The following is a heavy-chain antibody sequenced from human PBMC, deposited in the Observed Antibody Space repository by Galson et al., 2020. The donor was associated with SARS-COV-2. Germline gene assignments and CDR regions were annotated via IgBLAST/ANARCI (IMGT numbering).Heavy chain of an antibody. CDR2: TFYSGFT. Sequence: SETLSLTCTVSGGSITSDGSYWIWIRPHPGKGLVWVVYTFYSGFTYYNPSLRSRVTMSLDTSKNQFPLKLNCVTAADTAVYYCASGLGGDYWGQGTLVTVSS. J-gene: IGHJ4*02. D-gene: IGHD1-26*01. V-gene: IGHV4-31*03. CDR3: ASGLGGDY. CDR1: GGSITSDGSY.